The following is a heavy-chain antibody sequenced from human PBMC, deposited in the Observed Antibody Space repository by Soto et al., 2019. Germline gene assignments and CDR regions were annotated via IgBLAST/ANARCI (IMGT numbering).Heavy chain of an antibody. CDR3: ARHRDMTMVTTHAY. CDR1: GYSFTSYW. D-gene: IGHD4-17*01. CDR2: IYPGDSET. Sequence: GESLKISCKGSGYSFTSYWIGWVRQMPGKGLEWMGIIYPGDSETRYSPSFEGQVTISADKSISTAYLQWSSLKASDTAMYYCARHRDMTMVTTHAYWGQGTLVTVSS. V-gene: IGHV5-51*01. J-gene: IGHJ4*02.